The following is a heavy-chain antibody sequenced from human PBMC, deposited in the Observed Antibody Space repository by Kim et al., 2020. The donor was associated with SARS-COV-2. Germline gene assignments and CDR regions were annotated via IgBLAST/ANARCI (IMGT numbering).Heavy chain of an antibody. CDR1: GGSISSYY. J-gene: IGHJ5*02. V-gene: IGHV4-59*08. CDR2: IYYSGST. CDR3: ARSGYCSSTSCLRWFDP. Sequence: SETLSLTCTVSGGSISSYYWSWIRQPPGKGLEWIGYIYYSGSTNYNPSLKSRVTISVDTSKNQFSLKLSSVTAADTAVYYCARSGYCSSTSCLRWFDPWGQGTLVTVSS. D-gene: IGHD2-2*01.